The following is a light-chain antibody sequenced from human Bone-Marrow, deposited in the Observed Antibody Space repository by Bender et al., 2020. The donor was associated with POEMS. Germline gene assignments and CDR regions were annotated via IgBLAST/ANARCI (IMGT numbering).Light chain of an antibody. V-gene: IGLV1-47*01. J-gene: IGLJ1*01. CDR1: TSTIGSHY. Sequence: QSVLTQPPSASGTPGQRVTISCSGSTSTIGSHYVYWYQHFPGTAPKLLIYKNNQRPSGVPDRFSGSKSGTSASLAISGLRSEDEGDYYCASWDDSLSGRVFGTGTKVTVL. CDR3: ASWDDSLSGRV. CDR2: KNN.